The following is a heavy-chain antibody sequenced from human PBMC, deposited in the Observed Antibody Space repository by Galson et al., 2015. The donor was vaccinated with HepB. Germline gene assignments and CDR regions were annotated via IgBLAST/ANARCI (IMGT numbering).Heavy chain of an antibody. CDR2: ISGSGGST. J-gene: IGHJ4*02. CDR3: AKRGRLLWFGDHLDY. CDR1: GFTFSSYA. V-gene: IGHV3-23*01. Sequence: SLRLSCAASGFTFSSYAMSWVRQAPGKGLEWVSAISGSGGSTYYADSVKGRFTISRDNSKNTLYLQMNSLRAEDTAVYYCAKRGRLLWFGDHLDYWGQGTLVTVSS. D-gene: IGHD3-10*01.